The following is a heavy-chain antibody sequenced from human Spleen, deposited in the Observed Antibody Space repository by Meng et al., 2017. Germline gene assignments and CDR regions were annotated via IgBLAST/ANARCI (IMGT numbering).Heavy chain of an antibody. CDR1: GFTFSSYE. V-gene: IGHV3-48*03. CDR3: ARGPWRVLWFGEYPYYFDY. D-gene: IGHD3-10*01. Sequence: GESLKISCAASGFTFSSYEMNWVRQAPGKGLEWVSYISSSGSTIYYADSVKGRFTISRDNAKNSLYLQMNSLGAEDTAVYYCARGPWRVLWFGEYPYYFDYWGQGTLVTVSS. J-gene: IGHJ4*02. CDR2: ISSSGSTI.